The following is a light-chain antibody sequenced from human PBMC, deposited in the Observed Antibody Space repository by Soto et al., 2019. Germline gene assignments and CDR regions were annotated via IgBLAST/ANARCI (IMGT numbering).Light chain of an antibody. CDR3: SAYTISSTHVV. CDR2: EVS. CDR1: SSDVGGYNF. Sequence: QSALTQPASVSGSPGQSITISCTGTSSDVGGYNFVSWYQQHPGKAPKLMIYEVSNRPSGVSNRFSGSKSGNTASLTISGLQAEDEADSYCSAYTISSTHVVFGGGPKLTVL. J-gene: IGLJ2*01. V-gene: IGLV2-14*01.